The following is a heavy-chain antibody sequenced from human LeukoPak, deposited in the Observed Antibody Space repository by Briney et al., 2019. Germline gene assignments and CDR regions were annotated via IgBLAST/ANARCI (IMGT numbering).Heavy chain of an antibody. J-gene: IGHJ5*02. CDR2: IYSGDSDT. CDR1: GYSFTSYW. CDR3: ARFSKVTEAGRDSYWFDP. D-gene: IGHD6-19*01. Sequence: GESLKISCTGSGYSFTSYWIGWVRQMPGKGLEWMGIIYSGDSDTRYSPSFQGQVTISADKSISTAYLQWSSLKASDTAMYYCARFSKVTEAGRDSYWFDPWGQGTLVTVSS. V-gene: IGHV5-51*01.